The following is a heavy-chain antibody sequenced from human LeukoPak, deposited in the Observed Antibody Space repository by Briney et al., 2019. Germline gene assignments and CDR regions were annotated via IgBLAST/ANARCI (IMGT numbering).Heavy chain of an antibody. V-gene: IGHV4-59*08. D-gene: IGHD3-10*01. CDR2: IYYSGST. Sequence: SETLSLTCTVSGGAINSNSWSWIRQPPGKGLEYIGYIYYSGSTNYNPSLKSRVTISVDTSKNQFSLKLSSVTAADTAVYYCARRNTYASGSYYAFWGQGTLVTVSS. CDR3: ARRNTYASGSYYAF. J-gene: IGHJ4*02. CDR1: GGAINSNS.